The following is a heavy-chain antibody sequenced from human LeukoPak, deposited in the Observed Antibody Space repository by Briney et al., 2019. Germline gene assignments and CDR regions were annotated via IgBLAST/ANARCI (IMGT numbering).Heavy chain of an antibody. V-gene: IGHV3-49*03. Sequence: GRSLRLSCTASGFTFDNYAMSWFRQAPGKGLEWVGFIRSKIYGGTTEYAAPVKGRFTISRDDSKSIAQLQMTSLKSEDTAVYYCVRYSGDADYWGQGTLVTVSS. D-gene: IGHD5-12*01. J-gene: IGHJ4*02. CDR3: VRYSGDADY. CDR2: IRSKIYGGTT. CDR1: GFTFDNYA.